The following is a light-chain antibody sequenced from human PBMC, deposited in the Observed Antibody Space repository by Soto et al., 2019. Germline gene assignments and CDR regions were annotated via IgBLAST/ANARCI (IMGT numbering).Light chain of an antibody. V-gene: IGKV1-12*01. J-gene: IGKJ1*01. CDR3: QQTNSFPRT. CDR2: AAS. Sequence: DIQMTQSPSSVAASVGDRVTLTFGASQGVNRWLAWYQQKPGKAPKVLIYAASSLQSGVPPRFSGSGSGTDFTLTISSLQPEDFATYYCQQTNSFPRTFGQGTKVDIK. CDR1: QGVNRW.